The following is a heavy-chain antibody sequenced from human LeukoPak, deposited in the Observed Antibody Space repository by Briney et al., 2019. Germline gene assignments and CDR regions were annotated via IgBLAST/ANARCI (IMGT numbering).Heavy chain of an antibody. D-gene: IGHD4-17*01. CDR3: ARERSTTVNTYFFDS. Sequence: SETLSLTCTVSGGSITSYYWNWIRQPAGKGLEWIGRMYISGSTNYNPSLKSRVTMSSDTSTNQVSLILTSVTAADTAVYYCARERSTTVNTYFFDSWGQGTLVSVSS. CDR2: MYISGST. V-gene: IGHV4-4*07. CDR1: GGSITSYY. J-gene: IGHJ4*02.